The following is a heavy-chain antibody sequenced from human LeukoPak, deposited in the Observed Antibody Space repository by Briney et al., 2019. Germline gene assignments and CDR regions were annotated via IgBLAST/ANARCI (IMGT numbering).Heavy chain of an antibody. CDR2: INHSGST. D-gene: IGHD3-10*01. Sequence: PSETLSLTCAVYGGSFSGYYWSWIRQPPGKGLEWIGEINHSGSTNYNPSLKSRVTISVDTSKNQFSLKLSSVTAADTAVYYCARGLLSRFGEEYYYYMDVWGKGTTVTISS. J-gene: IGHJ6*03. V-gene: IGHV4-34*01. CDR1: GGSFSGYY. CDR3: ARGLLSRFGEEYYYYMDV.